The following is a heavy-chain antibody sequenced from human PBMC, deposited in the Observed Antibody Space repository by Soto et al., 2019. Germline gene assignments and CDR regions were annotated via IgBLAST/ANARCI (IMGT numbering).Heavy chain of an antibody. D-gene: IGHD1-26*01. CDR2: ISGSGFKK. J-gene: IGHJ5*02. CDR3: AKNQGVELVPLATVDWFDP. V-gene: IGHV3-23*01. Sequence: GGSLRLSCAASGFIFENFGMSWVRQAPGKGLEWISSISGSGFKKYYADSVKGRFTISRGNSKSTVYLELNNLSAEDTAVYHCAKNQGVELVPLATVDWFDPWGQGSVVTVSS. CDR1: GFIFENFG.